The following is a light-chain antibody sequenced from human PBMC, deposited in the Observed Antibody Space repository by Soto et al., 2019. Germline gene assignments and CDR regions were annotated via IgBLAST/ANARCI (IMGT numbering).Light chain of an antibody. V-gene: IGLV2-14*01. CDR3: SSFTISSTLF. J-gene: IGLJ1*01. CDR1: SSDVGGYNY. CDR2: DVS. Sequence: QSALTQPASVSGSPGQSITISCTGTSSDVGGYNYVSWYQQHPGKAPKLMIYDVSNRPSGVSNRFSGSKSGNTASLTISGLQAEDEADYYCSSFTISSTLFFGNGTKVTVL.